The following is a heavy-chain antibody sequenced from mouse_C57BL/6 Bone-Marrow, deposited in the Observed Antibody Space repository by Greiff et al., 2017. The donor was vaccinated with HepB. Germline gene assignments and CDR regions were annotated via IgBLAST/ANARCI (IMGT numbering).Heavy chain of an antibody. CDR2: IDPSDSYT. D-gene: IGHD1-1*01. J-gene: IGHJ2*01. V-gene: IGHV1-59*01. CDR3: AREKSYGSSPLFDY. CDR1: GYTFTSYW. Sequence: VQLQQPGAELVRPGTSVKLSCKASGYTFTSYWMHWVKQRPGQGLEWIGVIDPSDSYTNYNQKFKGKATLTVDTSSSTAYMQLSSLTSEDSAVYYCAREKSYGSSPLFDYWGQGTTLTVSS.